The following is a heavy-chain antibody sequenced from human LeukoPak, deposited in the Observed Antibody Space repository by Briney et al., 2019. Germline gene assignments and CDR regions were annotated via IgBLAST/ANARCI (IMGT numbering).Heavy chain of an antibody. D-gene: IGHD6-13*01. J-gene: IGHJ4*02. V-gene: IGHV4-38-2*01. CDR2: IYRSGGT. CDR3: ARLLPLDSSSCDY. Sequence: SETLSLTCAVSGYAISSGYYWGWNRQPPRKWVEGIGSIYRSGGTCYNPSLKSRVTISVDTSKNQFSLKLSSVTAADTAVYYCARLLPLDSSSCDYWGQGTLVTVSS. CDR1: GYAISSGYY.